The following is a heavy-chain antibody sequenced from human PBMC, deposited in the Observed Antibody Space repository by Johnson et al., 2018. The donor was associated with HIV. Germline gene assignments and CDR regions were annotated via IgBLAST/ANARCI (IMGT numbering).Heavy chain of an antibody. D-gene: IGHD3-22*01. CDR1: GFTFDDYV. V-gene: IGHV3-9*01. J-gene: IGHJ3*02. CDR2: ISWNSGSI. CDR3: ARRSDYFSHDAFDI. Sequence: VQLVESGGGLVQPGRSLRLSCAASGFTFDDYVMHWVRQAPGKGLEWVSGISWNSGSIGYADSVKGRFTISRDSAKNSLYLQMKSLRPEDTAFYYCARRSDYFSHDAFDIWGQGTMVTVSS.